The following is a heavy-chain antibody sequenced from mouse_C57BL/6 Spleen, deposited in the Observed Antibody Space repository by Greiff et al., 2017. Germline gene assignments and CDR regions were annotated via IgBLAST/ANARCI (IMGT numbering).Heavy chain of an antibody. CDR1: CYTFTSYW. D-gene: IGHD3-2*02. V-gene: IGHV1-53*01. CDR2: ITPSNGGT. CDR3: AREADSSGYYFDY. Sequence: VQLQQPGTELVKPGASVKLFCKASCYTFTSYWMHWVKLRPGQGLEWIGNITPSNGGTNFNEKFKSKATLTVDKSSSTAYMQLSSLTSEDSAVYYCAREADSSGYYFDYWGQGTTLTISS. J-gene: IGHJ2*01.